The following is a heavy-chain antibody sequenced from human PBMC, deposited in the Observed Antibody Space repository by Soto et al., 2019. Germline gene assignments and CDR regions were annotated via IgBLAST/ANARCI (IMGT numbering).Heavy chain of an antibody. J-gene: IGHJ6*02. CDR3: ARDSSSSAGYYYYYYGMDV. V-gene: IGHV4-34*01. CDR2: INHSGST. CDR1: GGSFSGYY. Sequence: SETLSLTCAVYGGSFSGYYWSWIRQPPGKGLEWIGEINHSGSTNYNPSLKSRVTISVDTSKNQFSLKLSSVTAADTAVYYCARDSSSSAGYYYYYYGMDVWGQGTTVT. D-gene: IGHD6-6*01.